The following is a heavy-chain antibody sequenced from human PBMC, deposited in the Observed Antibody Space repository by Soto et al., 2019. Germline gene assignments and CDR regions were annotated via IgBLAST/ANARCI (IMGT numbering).Heavy chain of an antibody. J-gene: IGHJ5*02. CDR2: IYYSGST. Sequence: SETLSLTCSVSGGSINSSSYFWGWVRQPPGKGLEWIGSIYYSGSTYYNPSLRSRVTISVDTSKDQFSLKLSSVTAADTAVFYCARHYSSGSRNWFDPWGQGTLVTVSS. CDR1: GGSINSSSYF. V-gene: IGHV4-39*01. CDR3: ARHYSSGSRNWFDP. D-gene: IGHD6-19*01.